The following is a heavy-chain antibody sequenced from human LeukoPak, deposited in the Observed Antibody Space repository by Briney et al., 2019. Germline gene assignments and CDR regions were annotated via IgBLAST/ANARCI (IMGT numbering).Heavy chain of an antibody. V-gene: IGHV3-74*01. J-gene: IGHJ4*02. CDR2: INSDGSST. CDR3: ARGSHYYDSSGYYPFDF. Sequence: GGSLRLSCAASGFTFSSYWMHWVRQAPGKGLVWVSRINSDGSSTSYADSVEGRFTISRDNVKNTLYVQMNSLRAEDTAVYYCARGSHYYDSSGYYPFDFWGQGTLVTVSS. D-gene: IGHD3-22*01. CDR1: GFTFSSYW.